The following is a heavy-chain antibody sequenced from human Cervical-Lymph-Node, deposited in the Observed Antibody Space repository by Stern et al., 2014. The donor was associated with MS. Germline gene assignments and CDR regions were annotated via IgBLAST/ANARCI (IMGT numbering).Heavy chain of an antibody. CDR3: ARDSRDYLNYYGLDV. CDR1: GFPFRYYG. D-gene: IGHD4-17*01. Sequence: VQLVESGGGVVQPGRSLRLAWATSGFPFRYYGMAWVRQAPGKGLGGGALLWYEENKTYHTDSVKGRFTISRDTSKNTLYLQMDNLRAEDTAVYYCARDSRDYLNYYGLDVWGQGTTVTVS. J-gene: IGHJ6*02. V-gene: IGHV3-33*01. CDR2: LWYEENKT.